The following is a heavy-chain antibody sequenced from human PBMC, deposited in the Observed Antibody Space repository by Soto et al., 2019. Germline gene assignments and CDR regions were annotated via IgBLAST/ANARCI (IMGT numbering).Heavy chain of an antibody. J-gene: IGHJ4*02. CDR1: VYTFNSYG. V-gene: IGHV1-18*01. Sequence: GASVKVSCKASVYTFNSYGISWVRQAPGQGLEWMGWISAYNGNTNYAQKLQGRVTMTTDTSTSTAYMELRSLRSDDTAVYYCARDGPGSSWYVYFDYWGQGTLVTVSS. CDR2: ISAYNGNT. CDR3: ARDGPGSSWYVYFDY. D-gene: IGHD6-13*01.